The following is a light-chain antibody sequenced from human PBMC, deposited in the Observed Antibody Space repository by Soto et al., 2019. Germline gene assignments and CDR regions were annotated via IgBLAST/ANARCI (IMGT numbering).Light chain of an antibody. CDR3: QQFGLSPRFT. J-gene: IGKJ3*01. Sequence: VLTQSPGILSLSPGERATLACWARQSVSSSYIAWYQQKPGQAPRLLIYRTSSRATGIPDRFSGSGSGTDFTLTISRLEPEDFAVYYCQQFGLSPRFTFGPGTKVDV. CDR2: RTS. CDR1: QSVSSSY. V-gene: IGKV3-20*01.